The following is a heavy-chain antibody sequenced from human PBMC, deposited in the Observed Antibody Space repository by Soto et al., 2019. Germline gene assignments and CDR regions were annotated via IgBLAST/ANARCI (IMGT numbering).Heavy chain of an antibody. Sequence: QLQLQESGPGLVKPSETLSLTCTVSGGSISSSSYYWGWIRQPPGKGLEWIGSIYYSGSTYYNPSLKSRVTISVDTSKNQFSLKLSSVTAADTAVYYGARMTVAHAFDIWGQGTMVTVSS. V-gene: IGHV4-39*01. D-gene: IGHD6-19*01. CDR2: IYYSGST. J-gene: IGHJ3*02. CDR1: GGSISSSSYY. CDR3: ARMTVAHAFDI.